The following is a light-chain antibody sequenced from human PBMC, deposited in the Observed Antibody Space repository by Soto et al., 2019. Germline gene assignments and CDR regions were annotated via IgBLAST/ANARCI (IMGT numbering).Light chain of an antibody. CDR2: DVS. CDR3: SSYTSCSTVV. V-gene: IGLV2-14*01. J-gene: IGLJ2*01. Sequence: QSVLTQPASVSGSRGQSITNSCTGTSSDVGGYNYVSWYQQHPGKAPKLMIYDVSNRPSGVSNRFSGSKSGNTASLTISGLQAEDEADYYCSSYTSCSTVVFGGGTKLTVL. CDR1: SSDVGGYNY.